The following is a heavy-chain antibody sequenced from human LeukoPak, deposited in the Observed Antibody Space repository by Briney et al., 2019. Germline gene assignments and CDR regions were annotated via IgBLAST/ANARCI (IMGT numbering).Heavy chain of an antibody. J-gene: IGHJ4*02. D-gene: IGHD6-19*01. CDR3: ARVGYSSGWYPYYFDY. V-gene: IGHV4-39*07. Sequence: SETLSLTCTVSGGSISSSSYYWGWIRQPPGKGLEWIGSIYYSGSTYYNPSPKSRVTISVDTSKNQFSLKLSSVTAADTAVYYCARVGYSSGWYPYYFDYWGQGTLVTVSS. CDR2: IYYSGST. CDR1: GGSISSSSYY.